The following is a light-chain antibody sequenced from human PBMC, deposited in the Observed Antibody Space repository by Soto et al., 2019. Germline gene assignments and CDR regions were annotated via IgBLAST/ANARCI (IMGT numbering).Light chain of an antibody. CDR3: QQYHDWVT. J-gene: IGKJ4*01. CDR1: QSVSTN. CDR2: DAS. Sequence: VMTQSPGTLSVSPGETATLSCGTSQSVSTNLAWYQQKPGQPPRLLIYDASTRATGIPARFRGSGSGTEFILSISYLRPEDFAVYFCQQYHDWVTFGGGTKVEI. V-gene: IGKV3D-15*01.